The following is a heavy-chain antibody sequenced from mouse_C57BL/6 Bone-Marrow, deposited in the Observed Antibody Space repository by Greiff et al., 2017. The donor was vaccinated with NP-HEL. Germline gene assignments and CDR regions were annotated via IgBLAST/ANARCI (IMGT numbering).Heavy chain of an antibody. CDR2: IYPSDSET. D-gene: IGHD1-1*01. CDR3: ARKGITTVEGGFDY. V-gene: IGHV1-61*01. Sequence: QVQLQQPGAELVRPGSSVKLSCKASGYTFTSYWMAWVKQRPGQGLEWIGNIYPSDSETHYTQKFKDKATLTVDKSSSTAYMQLSSLTSGDSAVDYCARKGITTVEGGFDYWGQGTTLTVSS. J-gene: IGHJ2*01. CDR1: GYTFTSYW.